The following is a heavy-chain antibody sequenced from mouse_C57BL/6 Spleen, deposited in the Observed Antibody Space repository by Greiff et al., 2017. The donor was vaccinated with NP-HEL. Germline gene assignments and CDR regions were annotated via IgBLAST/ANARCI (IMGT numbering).Heavy chain of an antibody. V-gene: IGHV3-6*01. Sequence: VHLVESGPGLVKPSQSLSLTCSVTGYSITSGYYWNWIRQFPGNKLEWMGYISYDGSNNYNPSLKNRISITRDTSKNQFFLKLNSVTTEDTATYYCARLGYYARDYWGQGTSVTVSS. CDR3: ARLGYYARDY. CDR2: ISYDGSN. CDR1: GYSITSGYY. J-gene: IGHJ4*01. D-gene: IGHD4-1*01.